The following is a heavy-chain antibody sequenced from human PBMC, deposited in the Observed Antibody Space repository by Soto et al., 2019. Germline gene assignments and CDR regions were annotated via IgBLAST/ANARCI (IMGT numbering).Heavy chain of an antibody. V-gene: IGHV3-9*01. CDR1: GFTFDDYA. J-gene: IGHJ4*02. CDR2: ISWNSGSI. Sequence: PGGSLRLSCAASGFTFDDYAMHWVLQAPGKGLEWVSGISWNSGSIGYADSVKGRFTISRDNAKNSLYLQMNSLRAEDTALYYYAKDGYSYDSSGYDYWGQGTLVSVSS. D-gene: IGHD3-22*01. CDR3: AKDGYSYDSSGYDY.